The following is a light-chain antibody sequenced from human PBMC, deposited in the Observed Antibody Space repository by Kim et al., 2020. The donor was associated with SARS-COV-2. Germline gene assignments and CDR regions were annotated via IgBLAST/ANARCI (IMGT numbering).Light chain of an antibody. CDR1: SSDVGGYDY. CDR2: DVT. J-gene: IGLJ2*01. CDR3: SSYTSSSASVV. Sequence: SMTLTCNGTSSDVGGYDYVSWYQQHPGKAPKLLIYDVTDRPSGVSNRFSGSKSGNTASLTISGLQAEDEADYYCSSYTSSSASVVFGGGTQLTVL. V-gene: IGLV2-14*03.